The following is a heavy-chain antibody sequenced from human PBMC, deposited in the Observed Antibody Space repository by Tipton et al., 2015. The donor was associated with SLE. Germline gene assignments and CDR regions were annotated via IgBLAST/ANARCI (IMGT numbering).Heavy chain of an antibody. J-gene: IGHJ2*01. Sequence: QSGAEVKKPGSSVKASCKASGGTFSNFAISWVRQAPGQGLEWMGEIIPIFGTPNSAQKFQGRATITADEVTSTAYMELSSLRPEDTAVYYCARRRWLQLDWYFDLWGRGILVTVSS. V-gene: IGHV1-69*01. D-gene: IGHD5-24*01. CDR3: ARRRWLQLDWYFDL. CDR2: IIPIFGTP. CDR1: GGTFSNFA.